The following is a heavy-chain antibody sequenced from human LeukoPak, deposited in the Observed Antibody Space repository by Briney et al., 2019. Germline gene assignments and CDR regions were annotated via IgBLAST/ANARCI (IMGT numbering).Heavy chain of an antibody. CDR3: ARLQLTVSYSYYYMDV. CDR1: GFTFSSYS. D-gene: IGHD3-9*01. Sequence: GSLRLSCAASGFTFSSYSMNWVRQPPGEGLEWIGEINRSGSTNYNPSLKSRVTISVDTSKNQFSLNLTSMTAADAAVYYCARLQLTVSYSYYYMDVWGKGTTVTISS. CDR2: INRSGST. J-gene: IGHJ6*03. V-gene: IGHV4-34*01.